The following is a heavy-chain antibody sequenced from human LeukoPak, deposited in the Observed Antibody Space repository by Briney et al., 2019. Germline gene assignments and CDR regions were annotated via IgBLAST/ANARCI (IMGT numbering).Heavy chain of an antibody. CDR1: GFTFSSYA. Sequence: GGSLRLSCAASGFTFSSYAMHWVRQAPGKGLEWVAVISYDGSNKYYADSVKGRFTISRDNSKNTLYLQMNSLRAEDTAVYYCARAGGAAADTALDYWGQGTLVTVSS. V-gene: IGHV3-30-3*01. CDR3: ARAGGAAADTALDY. CDR2: ISYDGSNK. J-gene: IGHJ4*02. D-gene: IGHD6-13*01.